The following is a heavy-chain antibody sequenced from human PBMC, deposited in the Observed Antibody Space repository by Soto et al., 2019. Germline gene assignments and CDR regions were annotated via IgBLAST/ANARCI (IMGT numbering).Heavy chain of an antibody. CDR3: ARERYVASRHSHFDS. CDR1: GYRFSTYG. J-gene: IGHJ4*02. D-gene: IGHD6-6*01. V-gene: IGHV1-18*04. CDR2: TSTNNDDR. Sequence: GASVKVSCKASGYRFSTYGINWVRQAPGQGLEWLGWTSTNNDDRNYAQKFRGRVTFTTDTSTGTAYMELRSLISDDTAVYFCARERYVASRHSHFDSWGQGTQVTVSS.